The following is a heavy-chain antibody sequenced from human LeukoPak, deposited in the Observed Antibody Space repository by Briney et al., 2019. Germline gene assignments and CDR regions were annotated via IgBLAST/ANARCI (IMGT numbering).Heavy chain of an antibody. J-gene: IGHJ4*02. CDR1: GFTFSNYA. CDR2: ISGSTGST. V-gene: IGHV3-23*01. Sequence: GGSLRLSCAASGFTFSNYAMNWVRQAPGKGLEWVSLISGSTGSTYYADSVKGRFSISRDNSKNTLYLQMNSLREEDTAVYYCASQTTVKYYFDSWGQGTLVTVSS. D-gene: IGHD4-17*01. CDR3: ASQTTVKYYFDS.